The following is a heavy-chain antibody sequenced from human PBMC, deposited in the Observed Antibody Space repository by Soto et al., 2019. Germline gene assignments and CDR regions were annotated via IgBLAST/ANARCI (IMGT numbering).Heavy chain of an antibody. Sequence: ASVKVSCKASGYTFTGYYMHWVRQAPGQGLEWMGWINPNSGGTNYAQKFPGRVTMTRDTSISTAYMELSRLRSDDTAVYYCARDGYSSSPEPPYYYYYYGMDVWGQGTTVTVSS. CDR2: INPNSGGT. V-gene: IGHV1-2*02. J-gene: IGHJ6*02. CDR3: ARDGYSSSPEPPYYYYYYGMDV. D-gene: IGHD6-13*01. CDR1: GYTFTGYY.